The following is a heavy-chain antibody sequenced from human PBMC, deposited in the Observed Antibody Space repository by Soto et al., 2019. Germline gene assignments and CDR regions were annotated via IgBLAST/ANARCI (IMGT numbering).Heavy chain of an antibody. J-gene: IGHJ6*02. D-gene: IGHD3-10*01. Sequence: GGSLRLSCAASGFTFSSYAMSWVRQAPGKGLEWVSSISSTAGRTSSYADSVKGRFAISRDFSDNTVYLQMNNLGVDDTAVYFCAKGVLSFHYGMEVWGQGTTVTVSS. V-gene: IGHV3-23*01. CDR2: ISSTAGRTS. CDR1: GFTFSSYA. CDR3: AKGVLSFHYGMEV.